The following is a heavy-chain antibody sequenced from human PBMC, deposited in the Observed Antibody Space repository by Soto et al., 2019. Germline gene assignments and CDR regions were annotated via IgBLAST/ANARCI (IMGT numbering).Heavy chain of an antibody. D-gene: IGHD5-12*01. J-gene: IGHJ5*02. CDR1: GGSISSGGYY. CDR3: ARASSVATRVNWFDP. V-gene: IGHV4-31*03. Sequence: QVQLQESGPGLVNPSQTLSLTCTVSGGSISSGGYYWSWIRQHPGKGLEWIGYIYYSGSTYYNPSLKSRVTLSVDTSKNQFSLKLSSVTAADTAVYYCARASSVATRVNWFDPWGQGTLVTVSS. CDR2: IYYSGST.